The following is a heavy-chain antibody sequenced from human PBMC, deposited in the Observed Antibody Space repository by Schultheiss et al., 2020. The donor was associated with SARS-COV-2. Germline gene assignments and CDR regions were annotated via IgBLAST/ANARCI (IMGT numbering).Heavy chain of an antibody. V-gene: IGHV3-64D*06. Sequence: GGSLRLSCSASGFTFSDYAIHWVRQPPGKGLEYVSAISNNGGGTYIADSVKDRFTVSRDNSKNTLYLQMDSLGVDDTAVYYCVRGRFDPWGQGTLVTVSS. CDR1: GFTFSDYA. CDR3: VRGRFDP. D-gene: IGHD3-16*01. J-gene: IGHJ5*02. CDR2: ISNNGGGT.